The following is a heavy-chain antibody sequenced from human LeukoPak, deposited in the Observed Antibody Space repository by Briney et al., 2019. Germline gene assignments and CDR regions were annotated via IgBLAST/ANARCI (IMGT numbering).Heavy chain of an antibody. CDR2: ISGSGGST. D-gene: IGHD4-17*01. J-gene: IGHJ4*02. CDR3: AKESRTVTTGTFDY. CDR1: PVTFSSFA. V-gene: IGHV3-23*01. Sequence: GGSLRLSCAASPVTFSSFALSWVRQAPGKGLEWVSTISGSGGSTYYADSVKGRFTISRDNSKNTLYLQMNSLRAEDTAVYYCAKESRTVTTGTFDYWGQGTLVTVSS.